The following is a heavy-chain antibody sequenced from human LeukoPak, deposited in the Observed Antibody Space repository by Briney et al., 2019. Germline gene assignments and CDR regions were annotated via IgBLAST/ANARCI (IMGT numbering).Heavy chain of an antibody. CDR1: GGSFSGYY. CDR3: ARRGYSYGPSFDY. J-gene: IGHJ4*02. V-gene: IGHV4-34*01. CDR2: INHSGST. D-gene: IGHD5-18*01. Sequence: SETLSLTCAVYGGSFSGYYWSWIRQPPGKGLEWIGEINHSGSTNYNPSLKSRVTISVDTSKNQFSLKLSSETAADTAVYYCARRGYSYGPSFDYWGQGTLVTVSS.